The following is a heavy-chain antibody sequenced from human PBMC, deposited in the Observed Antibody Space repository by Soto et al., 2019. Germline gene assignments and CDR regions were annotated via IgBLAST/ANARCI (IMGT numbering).Heavy chain of an antibody. Sequence: GGSLRLSCAASGFTCRTYAMTWVRQAPGKGLEWVSSISDSGGRTHYAESVKGRFTISRDNSKNTLYLEMNSLRVDDMAVYYCAKDLGYCSSSTCQPPYGMDVWGQGTTVTVSS. CDR1: GFTCRTYA. J-gene: IGHJ6*02. CDR3: AKDLGYCSSSTCQPPYGMDV. CDR2: ISDSGGRT. V-gene: IGHV3-23*01. D-gene: IGHD2-2*03.